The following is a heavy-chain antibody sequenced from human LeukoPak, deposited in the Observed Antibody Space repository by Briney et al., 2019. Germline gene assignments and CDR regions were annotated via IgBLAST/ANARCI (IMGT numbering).Heavy chain of an antibody. CDR1: GGSFSGYY. J-gene: IGHJ5*02. CDR3: ARDSRGFNP. D-gene: IGHD6-13*01. V-gene: IGHV4-34*01. CDR2: INHSGST. Sequence: SETLSLTCAVYGGSFSGYYWSWIRQPPGKGLEWIGEINHSGSTNYNPSLKSRGTISVDTSKNQFSLKLSSVTAADTAVYYCARDSRGFNPWGQGTLVTVSS.